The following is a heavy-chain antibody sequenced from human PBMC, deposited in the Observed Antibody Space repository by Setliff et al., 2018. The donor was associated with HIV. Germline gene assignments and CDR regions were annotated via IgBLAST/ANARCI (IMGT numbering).Heavy chain of an antibody. D-gene: IGHD3-3*01. CDR3: ARPSFGIGGGSIFDS. J-gene: IGHJ4*02. V-gene: IGHV4-39*01. Sequence: SSETLSLTCTVSGPSVSSTDYYWGWIRLPPGKGLEWIASIHHSGSTWYNPSLKSRVTISADMSKNQFSLKLFSVTAADTAIYYCARPSFGIGGGSIFDSWGQGILVTVSS. CDR2: IHHSGST. CDR1: GPSVSSTDYY.